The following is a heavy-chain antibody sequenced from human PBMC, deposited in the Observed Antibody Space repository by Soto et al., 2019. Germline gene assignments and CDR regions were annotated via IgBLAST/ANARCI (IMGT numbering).Heavy chain of an antibody. CDR1: GGSLSGNN. Sequence: SETLSLTCVVNGGSLSGNNWSWIRQPPGKGLEWIGDINHGGNTHYNPSLMSRVTMSVDTSKRQFSLQLTSVTAADTALYFCARGLSTVAMFDGFDIWGQGTVVTVS. CDR3: ARGLSTVAMFDGFDI. D-gene: IGHD6-19*01. V-gene: IGHV4-34*01. CDR2: INHGGNT. J-gene: IGHJ3*02.